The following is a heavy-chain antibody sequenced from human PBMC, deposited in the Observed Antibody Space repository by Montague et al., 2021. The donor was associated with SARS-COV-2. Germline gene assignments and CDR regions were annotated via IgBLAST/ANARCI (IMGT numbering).Heavy chain of an antibody. CDR1: GASISSSY. D-gene: IGHD5-18*01. CDR3: ARDGRRLYTYGSLDD. CDR2: IDTSGSP. V-gene: IGHV4-4*07. J-gene: IGHJ4*02. Sequence: SETLSLTCTVSGASISSSYWGWIRQTAGKGLEWIGRIDTSGSPKYNPSLKSRVTMSLDTSKNQFSLKVNSVTVADTAMYFCARDGRRLYTYGSLDDWGQGTLVTVSS.